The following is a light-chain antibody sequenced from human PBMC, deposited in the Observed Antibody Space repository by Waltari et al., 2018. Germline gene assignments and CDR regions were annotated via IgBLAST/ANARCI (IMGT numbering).Light chain of an antibody. V-gene: IGKV1-16*01. Sequence: IQLTQSPSSLSASVGDSVTITCQASQDISHNLAWYQQKAGEVPKLLIYRTSILQNGVPARFSGSGSGTDFTLTISSLQPDDFATYYCQHGYVTPYTFGQGTKVETK. J-gene: IGKJ2*01. CDR1: QDISHN. CDR3: QHGYVTPYT. CDR2: RTS.